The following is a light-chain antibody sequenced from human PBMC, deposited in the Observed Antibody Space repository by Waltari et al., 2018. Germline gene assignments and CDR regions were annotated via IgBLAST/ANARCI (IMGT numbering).Light chain of an antibody. Sequence: AIRITQSPSSLSASTGDRVTITCRASQGISSYLAWYQQKPGKAPNLLIYAASTLQSGVPSRFSGSGSGTEFTLTISCLQSEDCATYYCQQYYSYLTFGQGTKLEIK. J-gene: IGKJ2*01. V-gene: IGKV1-8*01. CDR1: QGISSY. CDR3: QQYYSYLT. CDR2: AAS.